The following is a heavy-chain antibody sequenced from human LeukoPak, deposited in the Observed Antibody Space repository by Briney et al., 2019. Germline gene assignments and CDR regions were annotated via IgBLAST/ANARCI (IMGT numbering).Heavy chain of an antibody. J-gene: IGHJ4*02. CDR2: ISYDGSNK. D-gene: IGHD2-21*02. V-gene: IGHV3-30*18. Sequence: PGRSLRLSCAASGFTFSSYGMHWVRQAPGKGLEWVAVISYDGSNKYYADSVKGRFTISRDNSKNTLYLQMNSLRAEDTAVYYCAKDRGSVVVTASYFDYWGQGTLVTVSS. CDR1: GFTFSSYG. CDR3: AKDRGSVVVTASYFDY.